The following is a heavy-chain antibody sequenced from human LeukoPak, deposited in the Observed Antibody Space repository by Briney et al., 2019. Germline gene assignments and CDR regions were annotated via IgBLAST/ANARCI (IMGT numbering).Heavy chain of an antibody. D-gene: IGHD2-15*01. V-gene: IGHV3-33*01. CDR1: RFTFSSYG. Sequence: GRSLRLSCAASRFTFSSYGMHWVRQAPGKGLEWVAVIWYDGSKEYLADSVKGRFTISRDNSKNTLYLPMSDLRAEDTAVYYCPRVIGWSLFDCWGQGTLVTVSS. CDR2: IWYDGSKE. CDR3: PRVIGWSLFDC. J-gene: IGHJ4*02.